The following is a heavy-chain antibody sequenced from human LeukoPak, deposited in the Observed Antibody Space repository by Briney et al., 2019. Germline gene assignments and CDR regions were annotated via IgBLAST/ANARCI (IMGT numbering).Heavy chain of an antibody. CDR3: ARLGMGTTYAFDI. V-gene: IGHV1-2*02. J-gene: IGHJ3*02. Sequence: ASVKVSCKASGYTFTGYYMHWVRQAPGQGLEWMGWINPNSGGTNYAQKFQGRVTMTRDTSISTAYMELSRLRSDDTAVYYCARLGMGTTYAFDIWGQGTMVTVSS. D-gene: IGHD5-18*01. CDR2: INPNSGGT. CDR1: GYTFTGYY.